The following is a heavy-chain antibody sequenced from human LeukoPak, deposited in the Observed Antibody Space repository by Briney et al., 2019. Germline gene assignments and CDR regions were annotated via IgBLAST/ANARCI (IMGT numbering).Heavy chain of an antibody. V-gene: IGHV1-2*02. J-gene: IGHJ5*02. D-gene: IGHD6-6*01. CDR1: GYTFTGDF. CDR2: INSDSGGT. Sequence: ASVKVFCNASGYTFTGDFIHWVRQASGQGLEWMVWINSDSGGTNYAQKFQGSVTVTRDTSISRVYMELSGVSSDHTAVFYCARRNIATRRGENWFDPWGQGTLVTVSS. CDR3: ARRNIATRRGENWFDP.